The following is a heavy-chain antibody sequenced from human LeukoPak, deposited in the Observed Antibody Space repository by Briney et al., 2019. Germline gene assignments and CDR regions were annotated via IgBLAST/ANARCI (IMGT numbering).Heavy chain of an antibody. V-gene: IGHV3-11*05. D-gene: IGHD6-13*01. CDR1: GFTFSDYY. Sequence: GGSLRLSCAASGFTFSDYYMSWIRQAPGKGLEWVSYISSSSSYTNYADSVKGRFTISRDNAKNSLYLQMNSLRAEDTAVYYCARDLRARAGGMYSSSWYAFDIWGQGTMVTVSS. CDR3: ARDLRARAGGMYSSSWYAFDI. CDR2: ISSSSSYT. J-gene: IGHJ3*02.